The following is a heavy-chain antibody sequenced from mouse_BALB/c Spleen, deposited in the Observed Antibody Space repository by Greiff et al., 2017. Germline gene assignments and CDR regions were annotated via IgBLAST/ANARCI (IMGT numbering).Heavy chain of an antibody. D-gene: IGHD1-2*01. V-gene: IGHV5-4*02. Sequence: EVQLVESGGGLVKPGGSLKLSCAASGFTFSDYYMYWVRQTPEKRLEWVATISDGGSYTYYPDSVKGRFTISRDNAKNNLYLQMSSLKSEDTAMYYCARSFITTATAWFAYWGQGTLVTVSA. CDR3: ARSFITTATAWFAY. J-gene: IGHJ3*01. CDR2: ISDGGSYT. CDR1: GFTFSDYY.